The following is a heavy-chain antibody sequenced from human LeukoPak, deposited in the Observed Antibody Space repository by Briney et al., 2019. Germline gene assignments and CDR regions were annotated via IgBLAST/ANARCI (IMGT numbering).Heavy chain of an antibody. CDR1: GYTFTSYG. CDR3: ARDPNYDILPGRNWFDP. D-gene: IGHD3-9*01. Sequence: ASVKVSCKASGYTFTSYGISWVRQASGEGLEWMGWISAYNGNTNYAQKFQGRVTMTTDTSTSTAYLELRSLTSDDTAVYYCARDPNYDILPGRNWFDPWGQGTLVTVSS. V-gene: IGHV1-18*01. J-gene: IGHJ5*02. CDR2: ISAYNGNT.